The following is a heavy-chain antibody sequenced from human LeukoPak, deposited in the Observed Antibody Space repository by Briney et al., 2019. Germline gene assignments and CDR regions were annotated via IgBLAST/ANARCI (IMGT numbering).Heavy chain of an antibody. D-gene: IGHD3-10*01. V-gene: IGHV3-30*04. J-gene: IGHJ5*02. CDR2: ISYDGSNK. CDR3: ARDGVLWFGEFALSNWFDP. Sequence: GRSLRLSCAASGFTFSSYAMHWVCQAPGKGLEWVAVISYDGSNKYYADSVKGRFTISRDNSKNTLYLQMNSLRAEDTAVYYCARDGVLWFGEFALSNWFDPWGQGTLVTVSS. CDR1: GFTFSSYA.